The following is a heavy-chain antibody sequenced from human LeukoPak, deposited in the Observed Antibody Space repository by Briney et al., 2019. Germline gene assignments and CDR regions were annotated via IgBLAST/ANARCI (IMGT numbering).Heavy chain of an antibody. V-gene: IGHV4-31*03. CDR2: IYYSGTT. J-gene: IGHJ4*02. D-gene: IGHD6-13*01. CDR1: GGSISSDGYY. Sequence: SQTLSLTCTVSGGSISSDGYYWSWIRQHPGKGLEWIGYIYYSGTTYYNPSLKSRVTISLDTSKNQFSLKLSSVTAADTAVYYCARSEIAASWARGQGTLVTVSS. CDR3: ARSEIAASWA.